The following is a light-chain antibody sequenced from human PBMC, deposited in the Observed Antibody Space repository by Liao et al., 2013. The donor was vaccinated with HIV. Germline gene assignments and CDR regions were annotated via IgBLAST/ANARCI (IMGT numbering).Light chain of an antibody. CDR2: QDS. CDR1: KLGDKY. CDR3: QAWDTTLYV. Sequence: SYELTQPPSVSVSPGQTASITCSGDKLGDKYASWYQQKTGQSPVLVIYQDSKRPSGIPERFSASNSGDTATLIISGTQAVDEADYFCQAWDTTLYVFGTGTKVTVL. J-gene: IGLJ1*01. V-gene: IGLV3-1*01.